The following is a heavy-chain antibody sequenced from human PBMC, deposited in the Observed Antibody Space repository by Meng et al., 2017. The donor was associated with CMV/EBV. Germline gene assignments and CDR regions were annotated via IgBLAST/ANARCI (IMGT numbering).Heavy chain of an antibody. V-gene: IGHV3-21*01. CDR1: GFTFSSYS. D-gene: IGHD6-13*01. CDR2: ISSSSSYI. Sequence: GGSLGLSCAASGFTFSSYSMNWVRQAPGKGLEWVSSISSSSSYIYYADSVKGRFTISRDNAKNSLYLQMNSLRAEDTAVYYCARVYIAAAGVSDYWGQGTLVTVSS. J-gene: IGHJ4*02. CDR3: ARVYIAAAGVSDY.